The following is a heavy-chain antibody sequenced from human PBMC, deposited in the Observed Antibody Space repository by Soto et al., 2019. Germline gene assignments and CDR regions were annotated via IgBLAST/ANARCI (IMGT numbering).Heavy chain of an antibody. D-gene: IGHD2-15*01. Sequence: DVHLEESGGGLVQPGESLRLSCEVSGFTLSMYSMTWVRQAPGKELEWVAKIPQEGSDGHYADSVKGRFTISRDNAKNSVYLQMNSLRAEDTAVYYCARDQLILPAHDFFYGSDVWGQGAKVTVSS. J-gene: IGHJ6*02. CDR3: ARDQLILPAHDFFYGSDV. CDR1: GFTLSMYS. CDR2: IPQEGSDG. V-gene: IGHV3-7*03.